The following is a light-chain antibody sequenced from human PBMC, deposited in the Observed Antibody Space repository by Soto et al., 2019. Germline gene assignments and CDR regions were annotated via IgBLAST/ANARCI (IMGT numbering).Light chain of an antibody. CDR1: TSNVGRHD. CDR3: VAWDDRLSAWV. CDR2: KSN. J-gene: IGLJ3*02. Sequence: QSVVTQPPSASGTPGQRVTISCSGSTSNVGRHDVYWYRQLPRTAPKLLVYKSNQRPSGVPDRFSGSKSGSSASLAISGLQSEDEADYYCVAWDDRLSAWVFGGGTKLTVL. V-gene: IGLV1-47*01.